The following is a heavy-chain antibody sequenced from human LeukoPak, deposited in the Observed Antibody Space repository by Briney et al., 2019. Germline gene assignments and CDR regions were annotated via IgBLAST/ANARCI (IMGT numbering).Heavy chain of an antibody. V-gene: IGHV1-2*02. CDR2: INPNSGGT. D-gene: IGHD1-1*01. Sequence: ASVKVSCKASGYTFTGYYMHWVRQAPGQGLEWMGWINPNSGGTNYAQKFQGRVTMTRDTSISTAYMELSRLRSDDTAVYYCARDRSTTDYGMDVWGQGTTVTDSS. CDR1: GYTFTGYY. J-gene: IGHJ6*02. CDR3: ARDRSTTDYGMDV.